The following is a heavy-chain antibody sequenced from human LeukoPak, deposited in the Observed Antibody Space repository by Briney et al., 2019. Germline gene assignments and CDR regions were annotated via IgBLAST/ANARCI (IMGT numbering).Heavy chain of an antibody. J-gene: IGHJ5*02. Sequence: GGSLRLSCAASGFTFSTYWMSWVRQAPGKGLEWVANINQDGSEKYYVDSVKGRFTISRDNAKNSLFLQMISLRAEDTAVYYCAKGQWLDNWGQGTLVTVSS. V-gene: IGHV3-7*01. CDR3: AKGQWLDN. CDR1: GFTFSTYW. CDR2: INQDGSEK.